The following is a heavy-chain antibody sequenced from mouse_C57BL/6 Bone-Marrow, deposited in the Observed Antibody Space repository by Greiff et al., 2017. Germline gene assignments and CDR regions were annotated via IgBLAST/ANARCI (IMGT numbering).Heavy chain of an antibody. D-gene: IGHD2-3*01. CDR1: GFNIKDDY. CDR2: IDPENGDT. Sequence: EVKLMESGAELVRPGASVKLSCTASGFNIKDDYMHWVKQRPEQGLEWIGWIDPENGDTEYASKFQGKATITADTSSNTAYLQLSSLTSEETAVYYCTTYDGYYAMDYWGQGTSVTVSS. CDR3: TTYDGYYAMDY. J-gene: IGHJ4*01. V-gene: IGHV14-4*01.